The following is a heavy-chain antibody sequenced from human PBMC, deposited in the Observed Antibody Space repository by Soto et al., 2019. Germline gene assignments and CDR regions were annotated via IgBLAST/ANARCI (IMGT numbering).Heavy chain of an antibody. V-gene: IGHV4-4*07. CDR1: GGSISSYY. D-gene: IGHD6-13*01. CDR2: IYTSGST. J-gene: IGHJ4*02. CDR3: ARVLWSSSLCGLFDY. Sequence: SETLSLTCTVSGGSISSYYWSWIRQPAGKGLEWIGRIYTSGSTNYNPSLKSRVTMSVDTSKNQFSLKLSSVTAADTAVYYCARVLWSSSLCGLFDYWGQGTLVTVSS.